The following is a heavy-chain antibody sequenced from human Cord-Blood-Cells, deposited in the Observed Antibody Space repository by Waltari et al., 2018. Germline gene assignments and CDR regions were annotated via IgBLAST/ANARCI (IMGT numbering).Heavy chain of an antibody. V-gene: IGHV3-21*01. CDR3: ASRGDVDY. CDR2: ISSSSSYR. Sequence: EVQPVESGGGLVKPGGSRRHSRAASGITFGSYSGNWVRQAPGKGLEWVSSISSSSSYRYYADSVKGRFTITRDNAKNSLYLQMNSLRAEDTAVYYCASRGDVDYWGHGTLVTVSS. D-gene: IGHD3-10*01. CDR1: GITFGSYS. J-gene: IGHJ4*01.